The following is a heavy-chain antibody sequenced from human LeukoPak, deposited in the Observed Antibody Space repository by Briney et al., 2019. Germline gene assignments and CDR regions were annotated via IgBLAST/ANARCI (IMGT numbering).Heavy chain of an antibody. Sequence: GASVKVSCKASGYTFTGYYMHWVRQAPGQGLEWMGWINPNSGGTNYAQKFQGRVTMTRDTSISTAYMELSRLRSDDTAVYYCARRHVYIAVAGKNKRSDYYYYMDVWGKGTTVTISS. D-gene: IGHD6-19*01. J-gene: IGHJ6*03. CDR3: ARRHVYIAVAGKNKRSDYYYYMDV. CDR1: GYTFTGYY. CDR2: INPNSGGT. V-gene: IGHV1-2*02.